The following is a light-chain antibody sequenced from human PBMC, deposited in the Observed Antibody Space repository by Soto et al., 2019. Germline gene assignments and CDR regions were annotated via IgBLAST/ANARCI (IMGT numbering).Light chain of an antibody. CDR1: SSDVGSYNR. V-gene: IGLV2-18*02. CDR2: EVS. Sequence: QSVLTQPPSVSGSPGQAVAISCTGPSSDVGSYNRVSWYQQPPGTAPKLLIYEVSNRPSGVPDRFSGFKSGNTVSLTISGLQAEDEADYYCSSFTSSSTYVFGTGTKVTVL. CDR3: SSFTSSSTYV. J-gene: IGLJ1*01.